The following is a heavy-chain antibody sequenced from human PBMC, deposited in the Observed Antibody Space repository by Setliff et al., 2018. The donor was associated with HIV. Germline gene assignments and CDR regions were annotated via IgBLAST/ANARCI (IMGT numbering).Heavy chain of an antibody. V-gene: IGHV4-59*08. CDR3: AKRAVQDGTVTSSNWFES. CDR2: IYYSGST. Sequence: SETLSLICTVSGGSISSNYWSWMRQPPGKGLEWIGHIYYSGSTGYNPSLTSRVTMSTDTPNNRFALKLTSVTAADTAVYYCAKRAVQDGTVTSSNWFESWGQGTLVTVSS. J-gene: IGHJ5*01. D-gene: IGHD1-7*01. CDR1: GGSISSNY.